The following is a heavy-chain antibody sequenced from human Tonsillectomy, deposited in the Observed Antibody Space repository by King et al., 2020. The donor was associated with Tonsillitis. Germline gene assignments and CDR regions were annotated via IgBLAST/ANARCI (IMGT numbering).Heavy chain of an antibody. V-gene: IGHV3-33*01. J-gene: IGHJ6*03. CDR2: IWYDGTDK. Sequence: VQLVESGGGVVQPGRSLRLSCVASGFTFNNYGVHWVRQAPGKGLEWVAVIWYDGTDKYYGDSVKGRFTVSRDNSKNTVYLQMNSLRAEDTAVYYCARQQLFTTPHYYHYFYMDVWGKGTTVAVSS. CDR1: GFTFNNYG. D-gene: IGHD6-13*01. CDR3: ARQQLFTTPHYYHYFYMDV.